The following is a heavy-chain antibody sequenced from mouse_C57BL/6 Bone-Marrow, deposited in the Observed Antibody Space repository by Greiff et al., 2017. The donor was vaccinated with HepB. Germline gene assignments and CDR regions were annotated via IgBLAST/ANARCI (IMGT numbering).Heavy chain of an antibody. D-gene: IGHD1-1*01. Sequence: VQLQQSGPELVKPGASVKISCKASGYSFTGYYMNWVKQSPEKSLEWIGEINPSTGGTTYNQKFKAKATLTVDKSSSTAYMQLKSLTSEDSAVYYCARSVYYGSRNAMEYWGQGTSVTVSS. CDR2: INPSTGGT. V-gene: IGHV1-42*01. CDR3: ARSVYYGSRNAMEY. J-gene: IGHJ4*01. CDR1: GYSFTGYY.